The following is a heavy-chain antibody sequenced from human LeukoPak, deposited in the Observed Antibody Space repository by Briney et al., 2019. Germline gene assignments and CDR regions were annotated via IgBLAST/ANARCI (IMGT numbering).Heavy chain of an antibody. CDR2: INPRDSES. J-gene: IGHJ3*02. CDR3: ARLISGNWGDGFDI. V-gene: IGHV5-51*01. D-gene: IGHD3-10*01. Sequence: GESLKISCKCSGYSFTNNWIGWVRQMPGKGLEWMGIINPRDSESRYSPSFQGQVTFSADNSTTSAYLRWNSLKASDTAMYYCARLISGNWGDGFDIWGQGTMVTVSS. CDR1: GYSFTNNW.